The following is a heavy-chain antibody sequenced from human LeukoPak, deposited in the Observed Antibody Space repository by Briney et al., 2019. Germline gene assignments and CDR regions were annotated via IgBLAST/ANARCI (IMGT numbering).Heavy chain of an antibody. CDR3: ARGREGSSWYFDY. J-gene: IGHJ4*02. CDR1: GGSISSSSYY. D-gene: IGHD6-13*01. V-gene: IGHV4-61*01. CDR2: IYYSGST. Sequence: SETLSLTCTVSGGSISSSSYYWSWIRQPPGKGLEWIGYIYYSGSTNYNPSLKSRVTISVDTSKNQFSLKLSSVTAADTAVYYCARGREGSSWYFDYWGQGTLVTVSS.